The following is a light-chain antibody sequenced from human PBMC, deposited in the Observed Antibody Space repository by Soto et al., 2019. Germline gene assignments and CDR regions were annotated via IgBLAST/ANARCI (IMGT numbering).Light chain of an antibody. Sequence: QSVLTQPASVSGSPGQSITISCSGTSEDVGGYNYVSWYQHHPGKAPKLMISEVSNRPSGLSNRFSGSKSGNTASLTISGLQAEDEADYYCSSYTSSSTLVFGTGTKLTVL. V-gene: IGLV2-14*01. CDR2: EVS. CDR1: SEDVGGYNY. CDR3: SSYTSSSTLV. J-gene: IGLJ1*01.